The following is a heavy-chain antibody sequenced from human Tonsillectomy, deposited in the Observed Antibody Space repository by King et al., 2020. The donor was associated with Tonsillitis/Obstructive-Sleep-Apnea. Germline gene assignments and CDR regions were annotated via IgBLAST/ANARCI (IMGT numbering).Heavy chain of an antibody. CDR2: ISSGGTTI. CDR3: ARKDYGDYVEWFDP. Sequence: VQLVESGGGLVQPGGSLRLSCAAPGFIFSSYEMNWVRQAPGKGLEWVSYISSGGTTISYADSVKGRFTISRDNAKNSLSLQMNSLRAEDTAIYYCARKDYGDYVEWFDPWGQGTLVTVSS. CDR1: GFIFSSYE. J-gene: IGHJ5*02. D-gene: IGHD4-17*01. V-gene: IGHV3-48*03.